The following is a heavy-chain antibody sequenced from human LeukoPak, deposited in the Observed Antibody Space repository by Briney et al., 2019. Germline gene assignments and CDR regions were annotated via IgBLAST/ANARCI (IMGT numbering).Heavy chain of an antibody. CDR3: ARDGDSSSWYWGSTD. D-gene: IGHD6-13*01. V-gene: IGHV1-69*04. J-gene: IGHJ4*02. CDR2: IIPILGIA. CDR1: GGAFSSYA. Sequence: SVKVSCKASGGAFSSYAISWVRQAPGQGLEWMGRIIPILGIANYAQKFQGRVTITADKSTSTAYMELSSLRSEDTAVYYCARDGDSSSWYWGSTDWGQGTLVTVSS.